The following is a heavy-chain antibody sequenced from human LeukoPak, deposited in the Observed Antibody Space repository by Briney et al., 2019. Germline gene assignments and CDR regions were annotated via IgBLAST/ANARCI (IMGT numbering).Heavy chain of an antibody. D-gene: IGHD1-1*01. Sequence: PGGSLRLSCAASGFTFSNYWMHWVRQAPGKGLEWVPYISSSGRMIYYADSVKGRFTISRDNAKNSLHLQMNSLRAEDTAVYYCAREAAALDDAFDIWGQGTVVTVSS. CDR3: AREAAALDDAFDI. CDR2: ISSSGRMI. CDR1: GFTFSNYW. J-gene: IGHJ3*02. V-gene: IGHV3-48*04.